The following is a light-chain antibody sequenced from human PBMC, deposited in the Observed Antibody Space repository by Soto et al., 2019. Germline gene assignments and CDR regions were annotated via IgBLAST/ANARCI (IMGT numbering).Light chain of an antibody. J-gene: IGLJ1*01. Sequence: SVLTQPSSVSGSPGQSITISCPGTSSDVGGYNYVSWYQQHPSKAPKLMIYDVSNRPSGVSNRFSGSKSGNTASLTISGLQAEDEADYYCSSYTSSSTYVFGTGTRSPS. CDR1: SSDVGGYNY. CDR3: SSYTSSSTYV. CDR2: DVS. V-gene: IGLV2-14*01.